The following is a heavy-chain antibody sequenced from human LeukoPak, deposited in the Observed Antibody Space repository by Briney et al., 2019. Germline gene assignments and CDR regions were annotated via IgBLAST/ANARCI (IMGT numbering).Heavy chain of an antibody. CDR1: GFTFSSYA. D-gene: IGHD2-2*01. CDR3: ASAVRQLLFDYYYMDV. Sequence: PGGSLRLSCAASGFTFSSYAMSWVRQAPGKGLEWVSAISGSGGSTYYADSVKGRFTISRDNSKNTLYLQMNSLRAEDTAVYYCASAVRQLLFDYYYMDVWGKGTTVTVSS. CDR2: ISGSGGST. J-gene: IGHJ6*03. V-gene: IGHV3-23*01.